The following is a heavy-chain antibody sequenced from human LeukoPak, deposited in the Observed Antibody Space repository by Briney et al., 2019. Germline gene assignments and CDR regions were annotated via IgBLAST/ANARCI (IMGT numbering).Heavy chain of an antibody. CDR2: ISYDGSNK. CDR3: AKVSAYYYASGFDY. Sequence: GGSLRLSCAASGFTFSRYGMHWVRQAPGKGLEWVAVISYDGSNKYYGDSVKGRFTIPRDNSKKMLYLQMNSLRAENTAVYYCAKVSAYYYASGFDYWGQGTLVTVSS. J-gene: IGHJ4*02. D-gene: IGHD3-10*01. CDR1: GFTFSRYG. V-gene: IGHV3-30*18.